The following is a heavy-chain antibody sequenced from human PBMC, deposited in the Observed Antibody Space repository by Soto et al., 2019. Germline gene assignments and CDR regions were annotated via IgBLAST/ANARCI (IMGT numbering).Heavy chain of an antibody. CDR1: GGSISSYY. CDR2: IYTGGST. D-gene: IGHD3-10*01. V-gene: IGHV4-4*07. J-gene: IGHJ6*04. CDR3: ARVVHRGVIITFGMDV. Sequence: SSETLSLTCTVSGGSISSYYWSWIRQPAGKGLEWIGRIYTGGSTNYHTSLKNRVTMSVDTSRNQFSLKLSSVTAADTALYYCARVVHRGVIITFGMDVWGKGTTVTVSS.